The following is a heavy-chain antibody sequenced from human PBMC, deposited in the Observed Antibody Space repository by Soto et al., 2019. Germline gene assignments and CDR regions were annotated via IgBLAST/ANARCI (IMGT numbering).Heavy chain of an antibody. CDR3: ARSSVADLHHYYYYCMDV. CDR1: GYTFTSYG. CDR2: ISAYNGNT. Sequence: QVQLVQSGAEVKKPGASVKVSCKASGYTFTSYGISWVRQAPGQGLEWMGWISAYNGNTNYAQKLQDRVTMTTDTSTSKPYRVLSSLRSDDTGVYYCARSSVADLHHYYYYCMDVWGQGTTVTVSS. V-gene: IGHV1-18*01. J-gene: IGHJ6*02. D-gene: IGHD6-19*01.